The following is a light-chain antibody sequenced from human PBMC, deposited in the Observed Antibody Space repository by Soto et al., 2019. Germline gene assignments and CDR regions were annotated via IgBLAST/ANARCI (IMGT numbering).Light chain of an antibody. Sequence: DIVMTQSPATLSVSPGDRAILSCRASQFIGDNLAWYQQKSGQAPRLLIYGAATRATAIPARFSGSRSGTEFALTLSGLQSEDVAIYYCQQYSSWPPWTFGQGTRVDIK. V-gene: IGKV3-15*01. CDR2: GAA. J-gene: IGKJ1*01. CDR3: QQYSSWPPWT. CDR1: QFIGDN.